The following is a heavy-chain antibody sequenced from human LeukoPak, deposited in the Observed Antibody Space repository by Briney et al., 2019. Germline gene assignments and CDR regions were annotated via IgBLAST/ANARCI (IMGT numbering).Heavy chain of an antibody. CDR1: GFTFSSYW. D-gene: IGHD3-22*01. Sequence: GGSLGLSCAASGFTFSSYWMSWVRQAPGKGLEWVANIKQDGSEKYYVDSVKGRFTISRDNAKNSLYLQMNSLRAEDTAVYYCARPYDSSGYPFDYWGQGTLVTVSS. CDR3: ARPYDSSGYPFDY. V-gene: IGHV3-7*01. CDR2: IKQDGSEK. J-gene: IGHJ4*02.